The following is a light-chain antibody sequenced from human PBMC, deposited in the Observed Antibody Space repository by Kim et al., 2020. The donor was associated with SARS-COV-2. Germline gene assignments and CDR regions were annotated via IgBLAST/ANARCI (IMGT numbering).Light chain of an antibody. V-gene: IGLV4-69*01. J-gene: IGLJ3*02. CDR2: VNSEGRH. CDR3: HTWNSGIYGV. CDR1: SGHSSDA. Sequence: QLVLTQSPSASASLGTSVKLTCTLSSGHSSDAIAWHQQQPDKGPRYLMKVNSEGRHTKGDGVPDRFSGSSSGAERYLTISSLQSEDEAVYYCHTWNSGIYGVFGGGTQLTVL.